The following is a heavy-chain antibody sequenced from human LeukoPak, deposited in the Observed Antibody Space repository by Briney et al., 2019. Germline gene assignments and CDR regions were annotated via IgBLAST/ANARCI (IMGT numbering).Heavy chain of an antibody. V-gene: IGHV4-34*01. Sequence: PSETLSLTCAVYGGSFSGYYWGWIRQPPGKGLEWIGEINHSGSTNYNPSLKSRVTISVDTSKNQFSLKLSSVTAADTAVYYCARVLNNYGSGSYLYYWGQGTLVTVSS. CDR1: GGSFSGYY. CDR3: ARVLNNYGSGSYLYY. D-gene: IGHD3-10*01. J-gene: IGHJ4*02. CDR2: INHSGST.